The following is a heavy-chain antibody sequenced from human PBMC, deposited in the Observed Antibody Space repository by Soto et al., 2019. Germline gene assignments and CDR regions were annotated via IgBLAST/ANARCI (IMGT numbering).Heavy chain of an antibody. CDR1: GFTFSTYA. V-gene: IGHV3-43D*04. CDR3: GKEMGTIYFHH. Sequence: GGSLRVSCAASGFTFSTYAMRWVRQAPGKGPEWVSLINWNGETTFYADSVKGRFTIFRDNSRNSLFLQMNSLRAEDTAFYYCGKEMGTIYFHHLGHGTLVTV. CDR2: INWNGETT. J-gene: IGHJ1*01.